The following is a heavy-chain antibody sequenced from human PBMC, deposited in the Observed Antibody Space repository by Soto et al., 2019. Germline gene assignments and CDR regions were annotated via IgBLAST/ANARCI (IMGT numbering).Heavy chain of an antibody. CDR1: GGSISSSNYY. CDR3: ARVSGTMVRGVNFDY. J-gene: IGHJ4*02. V-gene: IGHV4-39*01. D-gene: IGHD3-10*01. CDR2: IFYSGST. Sequence: PSETLSLTCTVSGGSISSSNYYWGWIRQPPGKGLEWIGSIFYSGSTYYNPSLKSRVTISVDTSKNQFSLKLSSVTAAETAMYYCARVSGTMVRGVNFDYWGQGTLVTVSS.